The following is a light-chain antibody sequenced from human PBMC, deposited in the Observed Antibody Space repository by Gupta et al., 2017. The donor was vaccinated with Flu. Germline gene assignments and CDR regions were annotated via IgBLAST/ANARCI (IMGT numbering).Light chain of an antibody. CDR2: GAS. V-gene: IGKV3-15*01. J-gene: IGKJ1*01. Sequence: PATRSVSPGERATLSCRASQSVSSNLAWYQQKPGQGPRLLIYGASTRATGIPASFSGSGSGTEFTLTIGSLQSEDFAVFYCQQYNNWPWTFGQGTKVEIK. CDR3: QQYNNWPWT. CDR1: QSVSSN.